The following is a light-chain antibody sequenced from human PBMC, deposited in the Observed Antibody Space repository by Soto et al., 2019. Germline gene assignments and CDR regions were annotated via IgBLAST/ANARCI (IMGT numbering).Light chain of an antibody. Sequence: IVMTQSPATLSVSPGERATLSCGASQSVSSNLAWYQQKPGQAPRLLIYGASTSATGIPARFSGSGSGTEFTLTISSLQYDDFAAHYCQQYNNWPPTTFGQGIRLEIK. CDR1: QSVSSN. CDR2: GAS. J-gene: IGKJ5*01. V-gene: IGKV3-15*01. CDR3: QQYNNWPPTT.